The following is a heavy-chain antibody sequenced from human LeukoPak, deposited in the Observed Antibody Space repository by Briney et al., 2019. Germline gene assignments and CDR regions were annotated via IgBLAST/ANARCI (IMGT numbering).Heavy chain of an antibody. CDR2: ISGSGGST. CDR1: GFTFSSYA. J-gene: IGHJ4*02. Sequence: GGSLRLSCAASGFTFSSYAMSWVRQAPGKGLEWVSAISGSGGSTYYADSVKGRSTISRDNSKNTLYLQMNSLRAEDTAVYYCAKVSGSWSYYFDYWGQGTLVTVSS. CDR3: AKVSGSWSYYFDY. V-gene: IGHV3-23*01. D-gene: IGHD6-13*01.